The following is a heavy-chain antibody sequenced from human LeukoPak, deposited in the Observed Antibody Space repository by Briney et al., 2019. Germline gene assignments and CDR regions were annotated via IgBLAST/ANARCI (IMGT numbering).Heavy chain of an antibody. Sequence: PGGSLRLSCAASGFTFSSYWMSWVRQAPGKGLEWVANIKQDGSEKYYVDSVKGRFTISRDNAKNSLYLQMNSLRAEDTAVYYCARETFTMVRGVTSYYFDYWGQGTLVTVSS. CDR2: IKQDGSEK. CDR3: ARETFTMVRGVTSYYFDY. V-gene: IGHV3-7*01. J-gene: IGHJ4*02. D-gene: IGHD3-10*01. CDR1: GFTFSSYW.